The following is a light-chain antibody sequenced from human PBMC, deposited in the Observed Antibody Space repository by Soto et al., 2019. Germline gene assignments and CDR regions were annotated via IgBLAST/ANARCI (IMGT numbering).Light chain of an antibody. V-gene: IGLV2-14*01. CDR3: SSYTTSGTWV. CDR1: SSDVGAYNY. J-gene: IGLJ3*02. CDR2: DVS. Sequence: QSVLTQPASVSGSPGQSITISCTGTSSDVGAYNYVSWYQQHPGKAPKLMIYDVSDRPSGVSNRFSGSKSGNTASLTISGLQADDETDYYCSSYTTSGTWVFGGGTQLTVL.